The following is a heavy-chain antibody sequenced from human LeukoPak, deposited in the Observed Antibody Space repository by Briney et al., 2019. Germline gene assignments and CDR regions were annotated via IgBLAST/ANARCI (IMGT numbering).Heavy chain of an antibody. Sequence: ASVRVSCTASVYTFTSYYMHWVRQAPGQGREWMGIINPSGASTSYAQKFQGRVTMTTDTSTSTVYMELSSLRSEDTAVYYCARTVEMALFDYWGQGTLVTVSS. CDR2: INPSGAST. CDR3: ARTVEMALFDY. J-gene: IGHJ4*02. D-gene: IGHD5-24*01. V-gene: IGHV1-46*01. CDR1: VYTFTSYY.